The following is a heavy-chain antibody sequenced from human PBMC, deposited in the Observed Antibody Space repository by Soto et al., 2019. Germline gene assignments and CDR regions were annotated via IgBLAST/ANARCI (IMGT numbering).Heavy chain of an antibody. Sequence: QVQLVQSGAEVKKPGASVRVSCKASGYTFTSYGISWVRQAPGQGLEWMGWISAYNGNTNYAQSLQGRVTMTTDTSTTPAYMELRSLKSHDTAVYYWARVSPSSSAAEPWGQGTLVTVS. D-gene: IGHD6-13*01. CDR1: GYTFTSYG. CDR2: ISAYNGNT. V-gene: IGHV1-18*01. CDR3: ARVSPSSSAAEP. J-gene: IGHJ4*02.